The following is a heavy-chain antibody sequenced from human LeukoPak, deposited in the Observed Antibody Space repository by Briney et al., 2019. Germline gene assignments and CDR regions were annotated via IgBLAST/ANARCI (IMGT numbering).Heavy chain of an antibody. J-gene: IGHJ4*02. Sequence: ASVKVSCKASGYTFTGYYMHWVRQAPGQGLEWMGWINPNSGGTNYAQKFQGRVTMTRDTSISTAYMELSRLRSDDTAVYYCAKAKDRGYDILTGYFDYWGQGTLVTVSS. V-gene: IGHV1-2*02. CDR2: INPNSGGT. CDR1: GYTFTGYY. CDR3: AKAKDRGYDILTGYFDY. D-gene: IGHD3-9*01.